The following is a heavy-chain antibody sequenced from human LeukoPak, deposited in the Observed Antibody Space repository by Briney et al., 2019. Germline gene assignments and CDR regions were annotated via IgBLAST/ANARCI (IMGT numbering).Heavy chain of an antibody. Sequence: SQTLSLTCTVSGGSISSGSYYWSWIRQPAGKGLEWIGRIYTSGSTNYNPSLKSRVTISVDTSKNQFSLKLSSATAADTAVYYCARDMYGDGLDYWGQGTLVTVSS. D-gene: IGHD4-17*01. CDR2: IYTSGST. J-gene: IGHJ4*02. CDR3: ARDMYGDGLDY. V-gene: IGHV4-61*02. CDR1: GGSISSGSYY.